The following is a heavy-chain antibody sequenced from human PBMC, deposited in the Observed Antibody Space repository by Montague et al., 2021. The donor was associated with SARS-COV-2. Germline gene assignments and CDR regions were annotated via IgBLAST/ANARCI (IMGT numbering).Heavy chain of an antibody. V-gene: IGHV3-23*01. CDR1: GFTFSTYA. CDR2: VSSIGGST. Sequence: SLRLPCAASGFTFSTYAMSWVRQAPGKGLEWVSSVSSIGGSTVYXDSAKGRFAVSRDNSKNTLYPQMNSLRAEDTAVYYCAKDLEQWLVGRDYFDYWGQGTLVTVSS. CDR3: AKDLEQWLVGRDYFDY. J-gene: IGHJ4*02. D-gene: IGHD6-19*01.